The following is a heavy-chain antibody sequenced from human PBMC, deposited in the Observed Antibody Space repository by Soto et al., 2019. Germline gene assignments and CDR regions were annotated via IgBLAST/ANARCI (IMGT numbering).Heavy chain of an antibody. Sequence: GASVKVSCKASGGTFSSYAISWVRQAPGQGLEWMGGIIPIFGTANYAQKFQGRVTITADESTSTAYMELSSLRSEDTAVYYCARDLGVRFLEWSASAYYYYGMDVWGQGXTVTVSS. CDR2: IIPIFGTA. V-gene: IGHV1-69*13. D-gene: IGHD3-3*01. J-gene: IGHJ6*02. CDR1: GGTFSSYA. CDR3: ARDLGVRFLEWSASAYYYYGMDV.